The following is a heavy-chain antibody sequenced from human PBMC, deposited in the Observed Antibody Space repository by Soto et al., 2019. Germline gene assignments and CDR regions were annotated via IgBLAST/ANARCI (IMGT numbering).Heavy chain of an antibody. Sequence: LSLTCTVSGGSISSGGYYWSWIRQHPGKGLEWIGYIYYSGSTYYNPSLKSRVTISVDTSKNQFSLKLSSVTAADTAVYYCAREWDSSGYLDYWGQGTLVTVSS. CDR1: GGSISSGGYY. J-gene: IGHJ4*02. V-gene: IGHV4-31*03. D-gene: IGHD3-22*01. CDR2: IYYSGST. CDR3: AREWDSSGYLDY.